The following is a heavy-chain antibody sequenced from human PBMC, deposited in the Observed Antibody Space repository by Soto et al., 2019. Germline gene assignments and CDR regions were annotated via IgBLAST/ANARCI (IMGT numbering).Heavy chain of an antibody. CDR1: GLTFSSYW. V-gene: IGHV3-74*01. D-gene: IGHD3-10*01. CDR3: ARGNYGVDV. CDR2: LISDGINT. J-gene: IGHJ6*02. Sequence: EVQLVESGGGLVQPGGSLRLSCAASGLTFSSYWMHWVRQAPGKGLVWVSNLISDGINTNYVDSVTGRLTIARDNAKNTLYLQMNRLRAEDTAVYYCARGNYGVDVWGRVTTVTVSS.